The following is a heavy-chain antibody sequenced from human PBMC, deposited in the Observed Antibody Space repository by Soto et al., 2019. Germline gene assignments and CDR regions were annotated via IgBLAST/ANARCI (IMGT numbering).Heavy chain of an antibody. CDR1: GYTFTKYS. J-gene: IGHJ4*02. CDR2: INTGNGNA. V-gene: IGHV1-3*04. D-gene: IGHD4-17*01. CDR3: ARGGYFGDYAGY. Sequence: ASVKVSCKPSGYTFTKYSIQWLLQAPGQRFELMGWINTGNGNAVYSLKFQGRVTFTSDTPANTAYIELNSLTSEDTAVYYCARGGYFGDYAGYWGQGTPVTVSS.